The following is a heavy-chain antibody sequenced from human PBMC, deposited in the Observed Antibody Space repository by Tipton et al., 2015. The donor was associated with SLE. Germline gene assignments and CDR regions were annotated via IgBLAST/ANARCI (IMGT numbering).Heavy chain of an antibody. CDR3: ARGNGWSYYCDGMDV. CDR1: GGSISSYY. V-gene: IGHV4-59*01. J-gene: IGHJ6*02. D-gene: IGHD6-19*01. Sequence: TLSLTCTVSGGSISSYYWSWIRQPPGKGLEWIGYIYYSGSTNYNPSLKSRVTISVDTSKNQFSLKLSSVTAADTAVYYCARGNGWSYYCDGMDVWGQGTTLTVAS. CDR2: IYYSGST.